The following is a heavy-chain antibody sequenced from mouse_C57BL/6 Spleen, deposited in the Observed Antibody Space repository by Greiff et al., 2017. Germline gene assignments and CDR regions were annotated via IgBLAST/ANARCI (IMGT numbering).Heavy chain of an antibody. Sequence: EVQLVESGPELVKPGASVKIPCKASGYTFTNYNMDWVKQSHGKSLEWIRDINPNNGGTIYNQKFKGKATLTVDKSSSTAYMELRSLTSEDTAVYYCARRHYYGTPFAYWGQGTLVTVSA. J-gene: IGHJ3*01. CDR1: GYTFTNYN. D-gene: IGHD1-1*01. CDR3: ARRHYYGTPFAY. CDR2: INPNNGGT. V-gene: IGHV1-18*01.